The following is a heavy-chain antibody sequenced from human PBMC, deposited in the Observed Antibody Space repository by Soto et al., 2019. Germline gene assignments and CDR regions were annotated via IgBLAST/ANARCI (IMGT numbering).Heavy chain of an antibody. CDR1: GFTFSSNY. J-gene: IGHJ4*02. CDR2: IYSGGST. V-gene: IGHV3-53*01. Sequence: PGGSLRLSCAASGFTFSSNYMSWVRQAPGKGLEWVSVIYSGGSTYYADSVKVRFTISRDNSKNTLYLQMNSLRAEDTAVYYCARAAARDDSSGYLLFDYWGQGTLVTVS. D-gene: IGHD3-22*01. CDR3: ARAAARDDSSGYLLFDY.